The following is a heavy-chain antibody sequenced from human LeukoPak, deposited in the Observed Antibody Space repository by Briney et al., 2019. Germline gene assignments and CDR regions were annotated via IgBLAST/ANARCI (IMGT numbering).Heavy chain of an antibody. CDR2: IIPIFGTA. D-gene: IGHD6-13*01. V-gene: IGHV1-69*13. J-gene: IGHJ4*02. Sequence: SVKVSCKASGGTFSSYAISWVRQAPGQGLEWMGGIIPIFGTANYAQKFQGRVTITADESTSTAYMELSSLRSEDTAVYYCARSPSVVAAAIDYWGQGTLVTVSS. CDR1: GGTFSSYA. CDR3: ARSPSVVAAAIDY.